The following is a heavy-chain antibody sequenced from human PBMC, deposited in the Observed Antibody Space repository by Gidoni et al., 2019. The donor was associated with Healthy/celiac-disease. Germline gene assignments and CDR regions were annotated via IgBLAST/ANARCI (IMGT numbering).Heavy chain of an antibody. V-gene: IGHV3-11*05. CDR3: ARVLLWFGKLGYFDL. J-gene: IGHJ2*01. CDR2: INSSSSYT. Sequence: QVQLVESGGGLVKPGGSLRLSCAASGFTFSDYYMSWIRQAPGKGLEWVSYINSSSSYTNYADSVKGRFTISRDNAKNSLYLQMNSLRAEDTAVYYCARVLLWFGKLGYFDLWGRGTLVTVSS. CDR1: GFTFSDYY. D-gene: IGHD3-10*01.